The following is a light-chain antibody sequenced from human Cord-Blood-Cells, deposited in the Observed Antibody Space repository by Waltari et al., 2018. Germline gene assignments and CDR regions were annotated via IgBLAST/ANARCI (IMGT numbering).Light chain of an antibody. CDR3: SSYAGSNNFKV. Sequence: QSALTQPPSASGSPGQSVTISCTVTSSDVGGYNYVSWYQQHPGKAPKLMIYEVSKRPSGVPDRFSGSKSGNTASLTVSGLQAEDEADYYCSSYAGSNNFKVFGGGTKLTVL. V-gene: IGLV2-8*01. CDR2: EVS. CDR1: SSDVGGYNY. J-gene: IGLJ2*01.